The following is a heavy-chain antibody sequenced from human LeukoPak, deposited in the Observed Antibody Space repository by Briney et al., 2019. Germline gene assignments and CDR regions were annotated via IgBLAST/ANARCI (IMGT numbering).Heavy chain of an antibody. V-gene: IGHV4-59*08. CDR2: IYYSGST. Sequence: SETLSLTCTVSGGSISSYYWSWIRQPPGKGLEWIGYIYYSGSTNYNPSLKSRVTISVDTSKNQFSLKLSSVTAADTAVYYCARLGPIGYDYGDPAHYYFDYWGQGTLVTVSS. J-gene: IGHJ4*02. CDR3: ARLGPIGYDYGDPAHYYFDY. D-gene: IGHD4-17*01. CDR1: GGSISSYY.